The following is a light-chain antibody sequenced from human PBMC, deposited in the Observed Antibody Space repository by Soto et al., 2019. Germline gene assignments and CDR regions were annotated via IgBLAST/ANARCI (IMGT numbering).Light chain of an antibody. CDR1: QSISSY. V-gene: IGKV1-39*01. Sequence: DIQMTQSPSSLSASVGDRVTITCRASQSISSYLNWYQQKPGKAPKLLIYAASSMQSEVSSRFSSSASGTDFTLNISSLQPEDFATYYCQQRYSTPLTFGQGTRLEIK. J-gene: IGKJ5*01. CDR2: AAS. CDR3: QQRYSTPLT.